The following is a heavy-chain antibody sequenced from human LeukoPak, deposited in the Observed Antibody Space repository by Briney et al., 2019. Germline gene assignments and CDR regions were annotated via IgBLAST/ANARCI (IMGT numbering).Heavy chain of an antibody. Sequence: PGRSLRLSCAASGFTFSSYAMHWVRQAPGKGLEWVAVISYDGSNKYYADSVKGRFTVSRDNAENSLYLQMNSLRAEDTAVYYCARGSYRPDYWGQGTLVTVSS. J-gene: IGHJ4*02. CDR2: ISYDGSNK. D-gene: IGHD1-26*01. V-gene: IGHV3-30-3*01. CDR3: ARGSYRPDY. CDR1: GFTFSSYA.